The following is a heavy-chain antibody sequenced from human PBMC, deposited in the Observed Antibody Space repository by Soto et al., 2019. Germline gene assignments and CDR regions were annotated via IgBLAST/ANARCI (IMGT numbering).Heavy chain of an antibody. CDR3: ARGGGEGFAIYFYRFDV. CDR1: EYTFTSFA. CDR2: IHTGNGNT. J-gene: IGHJ6*02. D-gene: IGHD2-21*01. Sequence: RASVKVSCKAFEYTFTSFALHWVRQAPGQRPEWMGWIHTGNGNTEYSQKFEGRVTITRDTSANTAYMELSSLRSEDTAVYYCARGGGEGFAIYFYRFDVWGQGTTVTVSS. V-gene: IGHV1-3*04.